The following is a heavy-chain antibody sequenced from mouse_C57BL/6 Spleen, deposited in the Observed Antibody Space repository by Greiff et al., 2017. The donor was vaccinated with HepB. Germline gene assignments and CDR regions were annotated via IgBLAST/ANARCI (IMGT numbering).Heavy chain of an antibody. D-gene: IGHD2-3*01. CDR3: ARVGDYDGSFDY. CDR2: INPNNGGT. CDR1: GYTFTDYY. V-gene: IGHV1-26*01. Sequence: EVQLQQSGPELVKPGASVKISCKASGYTFTDYYMNWVKQSHGKSLEWIGDINPNNGGTSYNQKFKGKATLTVDKSSSTAYMELRSLTSEDSAVYYCARVGDYDGSFDYWGQGNTLTVSS. J-gene: IGHJ2*01.